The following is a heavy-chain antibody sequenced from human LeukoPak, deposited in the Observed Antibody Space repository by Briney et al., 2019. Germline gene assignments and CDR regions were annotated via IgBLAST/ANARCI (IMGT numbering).Heavy chain of an antibody. J-gene: IGHJ4*02. CDR1: GFTFSTYA. V-gene: IGHV3-23*01. CDR2: ISGSGGST. Sequence: PGETLRLSCAASGFTFSTYAMSWVRQAPGKGLEWVSAISGSGGSTYYADSVKGRFTISRDNSKNTLYLQMDSLRAEDTAVYYCAKLGDILTGYPYYFDYWGQGTLVTVSS. CDR3: AKLGDILTGYPYYFDY. D-gene: IGHD3-9*01.